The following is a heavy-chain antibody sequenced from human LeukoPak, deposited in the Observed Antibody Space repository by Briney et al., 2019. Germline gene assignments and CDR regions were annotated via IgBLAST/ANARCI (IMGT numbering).Heavy chain of an antibody. CDR3: ARAHSYGGY. D-gene: IGHD5-18*01. CDR1: GGTFSSYA. J-gene: IGHJ4*02. Sequence: ASVKVSCKASGGTFSSYAISWVRQAPGQGLEWMGRTIPILGIANYAQKFQGRVTITADKSTSTAYMELSSLRSEDTAVYYCARAHSYGGYWGQGTLVTVSS. V-gene: IGHV1-69*04. CDR2: TIPILGIA.